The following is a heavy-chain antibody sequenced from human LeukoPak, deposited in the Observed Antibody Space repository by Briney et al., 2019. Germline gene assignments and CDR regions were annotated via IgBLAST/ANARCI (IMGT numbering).Heavy chain of an antibody. CDR2: IWNDGSNK. D-gene: IGHD4-11*01. J-gene: IGHJ5*01. V-gene: IGHV3-33*06. Sequence: GGSLILSCATSGFTFSHYGMHWVRQAPGKGLEWVAVIWNDGSNKYYGDSVKGRFTISRDNSQNTLYLQMNSLRVEDTAVYYCAKDAQRGFDYSNSLESWGQGTLVTVSS. CDR1: GFTFSHYG. CDR3: AKDAQRGFDYSNSLES.